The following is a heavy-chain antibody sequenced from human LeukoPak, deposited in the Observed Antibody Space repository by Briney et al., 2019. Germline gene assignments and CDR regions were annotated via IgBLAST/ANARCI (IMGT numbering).Heavy chain of an antibody. CDR1: GFTVSSNY. J-gene: IGHJ2*01. CDR3: AREKLGYWYFDL. D-gene: IGHD1-26*01. V-gene: IGHV3-53*01. Sequence: GGSLRLSCAASGFTVSSNYMNWVRQAPGKGLEWVSVFYSGGSTYYAESVKGRFTISRDNSKNTLYLQMNSLRAEDTAVYYCAREKLGYWYFDLWGRGTPVTVSS. CDR2: FYSGGST.